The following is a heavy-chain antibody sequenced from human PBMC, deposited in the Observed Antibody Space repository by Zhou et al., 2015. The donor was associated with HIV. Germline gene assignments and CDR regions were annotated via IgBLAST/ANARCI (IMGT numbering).Heavy chain of an antibody. CDR1: GGTFSSYT. V-gene: IGHV1-69*02. Sequence: QVQLVQSGAEVKKPGSSVKVSCKASGGTFSSYTISWVRQAPGQGLEWMGRIIPILGIANYAQKFQGRVTITADKSTSTAYMELSSLRSEDTAVYYCARARYGDQYFDYWGRGNGWSPSPQ. CDR2: IIPILGIA. J-gene: IGHJ4*03. D-gene: IGHD1-14*01. CDR3: ARARYGDQYFDY.